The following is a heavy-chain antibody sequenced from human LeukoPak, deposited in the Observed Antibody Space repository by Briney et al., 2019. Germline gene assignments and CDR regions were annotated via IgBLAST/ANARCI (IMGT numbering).Heavy chain of an antibody. D-gene: IGHD6-19*01. CDR3: AREGSSGWYSYMDV. J-gene: IGHJ6*03. CDR2: VNSDGSST. Sequence: AGGSLRLSCAASGFTFSTYWMHWVRQAPGKGLVWVSRVNSDGSSTRYADSVKGRFTISRDNAKNTLYLQMNSLRAEDTALYYCAREGSSGWYSYMDVWGKGTTVTVSS. CDR1: GFTFSTYW. V-gene: IGHV3-74*01.